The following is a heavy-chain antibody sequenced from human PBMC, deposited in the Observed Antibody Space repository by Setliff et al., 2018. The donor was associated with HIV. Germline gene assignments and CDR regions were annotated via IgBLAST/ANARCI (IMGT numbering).Heavy chain of an antibody. CDR2: IYYSGST. CDR1: GGSISSRNHY. Sequence: SETLSLTCTVSGGSISSRNHYWGWIRQPPGKGLEWIGIIYYSGSTYYKPSLKSRVTISVDTSKNQFSLKLTSVTAADTAVYYCARGEPVDILTGYFDYWGQGTLVTVSS. D-gene: IGHD3-9*01. J-gene: IGHJ4*02. CDR3: ARGEPVDILTGYFDY. V-gene: IGHV4-39*01.